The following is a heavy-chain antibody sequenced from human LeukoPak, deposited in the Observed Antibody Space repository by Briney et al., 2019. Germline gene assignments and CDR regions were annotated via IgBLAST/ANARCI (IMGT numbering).Heavy chain of an antibody. CDR2: IIPIFGTA. D-gene: IGHD6-6*01. Sequence: SVKVSCTASGGTFSNYAISWVRQAPGQGLEWMGGIIPIFGTANYAQKFQGRVTITADESTSTAYMELSSLRSEDTAVYYCARLDEYSSSSRYYGMDVWGQGTTVTVSS. CDR3: ARLDEYSSSSRYYGMDV. CDR1: GGTFSNYA. V-gene: IGHV1-69*13. J-gene: IGHJ6*02.